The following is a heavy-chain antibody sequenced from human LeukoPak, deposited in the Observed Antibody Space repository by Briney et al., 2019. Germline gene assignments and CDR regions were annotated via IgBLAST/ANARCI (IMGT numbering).Heavy chain of an antibody. CDR2: ISASGLVT. J-gene: IGHJ5*02. CDR3: AKGQQWLNWFDP. CDR1: GFIFNNYA. Sequence: GGSLRLSWAASGFIFNNYAMSWVRQAAGKGLEWVSGISASGLVTYYADSVKGRFTISRDNSKNTLYLQMNSLRAEDTAVYYCAKGQQWLNWFDPWGQGTLVTVSS. D-gene: IGHD6-19*01. V-gene: IGHV3-23*01.